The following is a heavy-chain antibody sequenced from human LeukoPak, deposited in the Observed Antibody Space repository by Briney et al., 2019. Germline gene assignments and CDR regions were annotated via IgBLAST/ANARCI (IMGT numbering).Heavy chain of an antibody. D-gene: IGHD6-6*01. CDR3: AGDRSPYSSSWNPIPNNWFDP. Sequence: ASVKVSCKASGYTFTGYYMHWVRQAPGQGLEWMGWINPNSGGTNYAQKFQGRVTMTRDTSISTAYMELSRLRSDDTAVYYCAGDRSPYSSSWNPIPNNWFDPWGQGTLVTVSS. CDR1: GYTFTGYY. CDR2: INPNSGGT. J-gene: IGHJ5*02. V-gene: IGHV1-2*02.